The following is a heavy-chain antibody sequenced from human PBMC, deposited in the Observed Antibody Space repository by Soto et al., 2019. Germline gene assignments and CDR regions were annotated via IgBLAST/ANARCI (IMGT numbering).Heavy chain of an antibody. CDR1: GFTFSSYA. CDR3: ARDPDYDFLGHFDY. V-gene: IGHV3-30-3*01. D-gene: IGHD3-3*01. Sequence: QVQLVESGGGVVQPGRSLRLSCAASGFTFSSYAMHWVRQAPGKGLEWVAVISYDGSNKYYADSVKGRFTISRDNSKNTLYLQMNSLRAEDTAVYYCARDPDYDFLGHFDYWGQGTLVTVSS. CDR2: ISYDGSNK. J-gene: IGHJ4*02.